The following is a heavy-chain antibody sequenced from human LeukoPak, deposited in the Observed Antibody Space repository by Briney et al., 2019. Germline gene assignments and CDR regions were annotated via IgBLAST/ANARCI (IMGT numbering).Heavy chain of an antibody. D-gene: IGHD6-19*01. Sequence: GESLRLSCAASGFTFSKYWMLWVRQAPGKGLESVSRINTDGTVTTYADSVKGRVTVSRDNADNTMFLQMNSVRDEDTAVYYCATKQWLAPPPDSWGQGTPVTVSS. V-gene: IGHV3-74*01. CDR2: INTDGTVT. CDR3: ATKQWLAPPPDS. CDR1: GFTFSKYW. J-gene: IGHJ4*02.